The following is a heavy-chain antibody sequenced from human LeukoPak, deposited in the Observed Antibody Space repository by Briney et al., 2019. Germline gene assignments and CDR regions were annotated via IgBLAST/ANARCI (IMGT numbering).Heavy chain of an antibody. V-gene: IGHV3-66*01. Sequence: GGSLRLSCAASGFTVSSNYMSWVRQAPGKGLEWVSIIYSGGSTYYADSVKGRFTISRDKSKNTVYLQTNSLRAEDTAVYYCAGGLYYSFFDYWGQGTLVTVSS. CDR2: IYSGGST. D-gene: IGHD3-22*01. J-gene: IGHJ4*02. CDR1: GFTVSSNY. CDR3: AGGLYYSFFDY.